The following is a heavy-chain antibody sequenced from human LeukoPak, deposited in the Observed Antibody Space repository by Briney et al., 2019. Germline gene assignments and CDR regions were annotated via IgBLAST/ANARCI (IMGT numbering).Heavy chain of an antibody. Sequence: SVKVSCKASGYTFTGHYMHWVRQAPGQGLEWMGWINPNSGGTNYAQKFQGRVTMTRDTSIGTAYMELSRLRSDDTAVYYCARARSGTGNDYWGQGTLVTVSS. D-gene: IGHD6-13*01. CDR1: GYTFTGHY. J-gene: IGHJ4*02. CDR2: INPNSGGT. CDR3: ARARSGTGNDY. V-gene: IGHV1-2*02.